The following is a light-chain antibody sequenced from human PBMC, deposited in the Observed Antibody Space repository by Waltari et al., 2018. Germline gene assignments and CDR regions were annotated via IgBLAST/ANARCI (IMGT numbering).Light chain of an antibody. Sequence: EIVLTQSPGTLSLSPGERATLSCRASQSVGSNYLAWFQQKPGQAPRLLIYGTSSRSTGIPDRFSGGGSGTDFTLTISRLEPEDFAVYYCQQYGTSPWTFGQGTNVEIK. J-gene: IGKJ1*01. CDR1: QSVGSNY. V-gene: IGKV3-20*01. CDR3: QQYGTSPWT. CDR2: GTS.